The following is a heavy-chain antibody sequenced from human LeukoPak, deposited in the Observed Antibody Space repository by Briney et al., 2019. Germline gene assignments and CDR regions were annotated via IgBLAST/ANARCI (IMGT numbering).Heavy chain of an antibody. D-gene: IGHD6-13*01. Sequence: GGSLRLSCAASGFTFSTYSMSWVRLDPGKGLEWVSGISGSGANTYYADSVKGRFTISRDNSKNTLYLQTNSLRAEDTAVFYCAKYPASGGYFDYWGQGTLVTVSS. CDR2: ISGSGANT. CDR1: GFTFSTYS. J-gene: IGHJ4*02. V-gene: IGHV3-23*01. CDR3: AKYPASGGYFDY.